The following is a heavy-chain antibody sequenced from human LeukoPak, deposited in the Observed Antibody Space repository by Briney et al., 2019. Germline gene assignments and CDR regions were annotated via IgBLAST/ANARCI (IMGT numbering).Heavy chain of an antibody. D-gene: IGHD3-3*01. V-gene: IGHV3-23*01. Sequence: GGSLRLSCAASGFTFSSYAMSWVRQAPGKGLEWVSAIIGSGGSTYYADSVKGRFTISRDNSKNTLYLQLNSLKAEDTAVYYCAKNLSAPYYDFWSGYYTLTSFDYWGQGTLVTVSS. CDR1: GFTFSSYA. J-gene: IGHJ4*02. CDR3: AKNLSAPYYDFWSGYYTLTSFDY. CDR2: IIGSGGST.